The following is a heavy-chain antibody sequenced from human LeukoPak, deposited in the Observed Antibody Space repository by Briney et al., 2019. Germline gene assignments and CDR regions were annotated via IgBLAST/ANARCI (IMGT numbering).Heavy chain of an antibody. V-gene: IGHV3-23*01. D-gene: IGHD1-26*01. CDR3: ATSKYSGSY. Sequence: PSETLSLTCTVSGGSITSSSYHWGWVRQAPGKGLEWVSAISGSGGRIYYGASVKGRFTISRDNSKNTLNLQMNSLRAEDTAVYYCATSKYSGSYWGQGTLVTVSS. CDR2: ISGSGGRI. CDR1: GGSITSSSYH. J-gene: IGHJ4*02.